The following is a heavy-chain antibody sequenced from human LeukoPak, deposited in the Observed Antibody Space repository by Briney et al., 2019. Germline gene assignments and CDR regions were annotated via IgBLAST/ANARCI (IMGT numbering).Heavy chain of an antibody. Sequence: GGSLRLSCAASGFTFSSYEMNWVRQAPGKGLEWVSYISSSGSTIYYADSVKGRFTISRDNAKNSLYLQMNSLRAEDTAVYYCARDPHYYGSGSYPSLDYWGQGTLVTVSS. CDR3: ARDPHYYGSGSYPSLDY. V-gene: IGHV3-48*03. CDR2: ISSSGSTI. D-gene: IGHD3-10*01. J-gene: IGHJ4*02. CDR1: GFTFSSYE.